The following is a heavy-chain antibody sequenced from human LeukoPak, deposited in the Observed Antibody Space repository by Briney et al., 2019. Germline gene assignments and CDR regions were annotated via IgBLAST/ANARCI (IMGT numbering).Heavy chain of an antibody. CDR1: GYTLTELS. CDR3: ATHLEATHTVAVGMVDY. D-gene: IGHD6-19*01. CDR2: FDPEDGET. V-gene: IGHV1-24*01. Sequence: ASVKVSCKVSGYTLTELSMHWVRQAPGKGLEWMGGFDPEDGETIYAQKFQGRVTMTEDTSTDTAYMELSSLRSEDTAVYYCATHLEATHTVAVGMVDYWGQGTLVTVSS. J-gene: IGHJ4*02.